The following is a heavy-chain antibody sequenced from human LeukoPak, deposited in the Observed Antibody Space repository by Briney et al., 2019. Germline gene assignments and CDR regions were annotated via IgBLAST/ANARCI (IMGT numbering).Heavy chain of an antibody. CDR2: ISAYNGNT. D-gene: IGHD3-3*01. J-gene: IGHJ4*02. CDR3: ARGQYDFWSGQSPLDY. Sequence: ASVKVSCKASGYTFTSYGISWVRQAPGQGLEWMGWISAYNGNTNYAQKLQGRVTMTTDTSTSTAYMELRNLRPDDTAVYYCARGQYDFWSGQSPLDYWGQGTLVTVSS. CDR1: GYTFTSYG. V-gene: IGHV1-18*01.